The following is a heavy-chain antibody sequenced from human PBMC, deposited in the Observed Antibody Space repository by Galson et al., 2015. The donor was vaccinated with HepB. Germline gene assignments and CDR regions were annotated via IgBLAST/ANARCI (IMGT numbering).Heavy chain of an antibody. CDR3: AKGGYKRITTTVTTAY. J-gene: IGHJ4*02. Sequence: SLRLSCAASGFTFSSYAMSWVRQAPGKGLEWVSAISGSGGSTYYADSVKGRFTISRDNSKNTLYLQMNSLRAEDTAVYYCAKGGYKRITTTVTTAYWGQGTLVTVSS. CDR2: ISGSGGST. V-gene: IGHV3-23*01. D-gene: IGHD4-17*01. CDR1: GFTFSSYA.